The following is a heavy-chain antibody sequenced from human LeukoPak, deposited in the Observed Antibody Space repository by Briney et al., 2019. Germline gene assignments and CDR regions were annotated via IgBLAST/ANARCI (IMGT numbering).Heavy chain of an antibody. V-gene: IGHV4-31*03. D-gene: IGHD3-3*01. CDR3: ARDRRVTIFGVVTHRWFDP. Sequence: PSETLSLTRTVSGGSISSGAYYWSWIRQLPGKGLEWIGYIYNSGSTDYNPSLKSRLTISVDTSKNQFSLKLSSVTAADTAVYYCARDRRVTIFGVVTHRWFDPWGQGTLVTVSS. J-gene: IGHJ5*02. CDR1: GGSISSGAYY. CDR2: IYNSGST.